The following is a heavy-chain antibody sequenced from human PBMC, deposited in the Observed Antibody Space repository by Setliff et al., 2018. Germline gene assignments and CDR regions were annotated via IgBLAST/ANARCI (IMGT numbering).Heavy chain of an antibody. CDR3: ARTPDGFLGDGYNLNTLGYFDS. J-gene: IGHJ4*02. D-gene: IGHD3-3*01. CDR1: GGSFSGYY. CDR2: INHSGST. V-gene: IGHV4-34*01. Sequence: PSETLSLTCAVYGGSFSGYYRSWIRQPPGKGLERIGEINHSGSTNYNPSLKSRVTIPVDTSKNQFSLKLSSVTAADTAVYYCARTPDGFLGDGYNLNTLGYFDSWGQGTLVTVSS.